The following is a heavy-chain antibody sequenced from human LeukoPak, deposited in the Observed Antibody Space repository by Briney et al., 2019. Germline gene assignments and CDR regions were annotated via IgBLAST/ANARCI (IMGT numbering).Heavy chain of an antibody. D-gene: IGHD3-10*01. J-gene: IGHJ5*02. CDR2: IYYSGST. CDR3: ARERGTYYYGSGSPGFDP. Sequence: PSETLSLTCTVSGGSISSSSYYWGWIRQPPGKGLEWIGSIYYSGSTYYNPSLKSRVTISVDTSKNQFSLKLSSVTAADTAVYYCARERGTYYYGSGSPGFDPWGQGTLVTVSS. CDR1: GGSISSSSYY. V-gene: IGHV4-39*07.